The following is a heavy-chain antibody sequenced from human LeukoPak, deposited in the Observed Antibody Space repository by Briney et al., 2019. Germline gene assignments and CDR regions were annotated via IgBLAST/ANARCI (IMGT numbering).Heavy chain of an antibody. CDR2: IKQDGSEK. CDR3: ARDLEARGSSGPLGY. D-gene: IGHD3-22*01. CDR1: RFTFSSYW. J-gene: IGHJ4*02. V-gene: IGHV3-7*01. Sequence: GGSLRLSCAASRFTFSSYWMSWVRQAPGKGLEWVANIKQDGSEKYYVDSVKGRFTISRDNAKNSLYLQMNSLRAEDTAVYYCARDLEARGSSGPLGYWGQGTLVTVSS.